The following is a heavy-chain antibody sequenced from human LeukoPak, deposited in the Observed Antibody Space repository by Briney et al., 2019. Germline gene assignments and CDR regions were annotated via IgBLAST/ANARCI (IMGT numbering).Heavy chain of an antibody. CDR3: ARGGYSGTYYFDY. D-gene: IGHD1-26*01. J-gene: IGHJ4*02. CDR2: VWYDGTNI. CDR1: GFTFSTYG. Sequence: GGSLRLSCAASGFTFSTYGMHWVRQAPGKGLEWVAVVWYDGTNIHYVDSVKGRFTISRDNSKSTLYLQMNSLTAVDTAVYYCARGGYSGTYYFDYWAQGTLVTVSS. V-gene: IGHV3-33*01.